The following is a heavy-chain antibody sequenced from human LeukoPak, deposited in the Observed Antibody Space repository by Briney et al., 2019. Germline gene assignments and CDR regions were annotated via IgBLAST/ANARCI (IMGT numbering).Heavy chain of an antibody. CDR3: ARWVTADRGKKDAFDI. CDR2: IYPGDSDT. V-gene: IGHV5-51*01. D-gene: IGHD2-21*02. J-gene: IGHJ3*02. Sequence: GESLKISCKGSGYRFTSYWIGWVRQMPGKGLEWMGIIYPGDSDTRYSPSFQGQVTISADKSMTTAYLQWSSLKASDTAMYFCARWVTADRGKKDAFDIWGQGTMVTVSS. CDR1: GYRFTSYW.